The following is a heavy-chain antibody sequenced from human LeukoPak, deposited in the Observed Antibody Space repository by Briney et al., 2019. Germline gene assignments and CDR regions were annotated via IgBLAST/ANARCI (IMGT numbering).Heavy chain of an antibody. V-gene: IGHV1-2*02. CDR3: ARDSGEVPDY. D-gene: IGHD3-10*01. Sequence: ASVKVSCKVSGYSFTGNYMHWVRQAPGQGLEWMGWINPNSGDTNFAQNFQGRVTMTRDTSISTAYMELDRLRFDDTAVYYCARDSGEVPDYWGQGTLVTVSS. CDR2: INPNSGDT. J-gene: IGHJ4*02. CDR1: GYSFTGNY.